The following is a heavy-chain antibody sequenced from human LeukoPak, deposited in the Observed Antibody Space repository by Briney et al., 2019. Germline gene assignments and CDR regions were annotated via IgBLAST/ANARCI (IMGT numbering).Heavy chain of an antibody. J-gene: IGHJ3*02. CDR2: INWNGGST. CDR1: GFTFDEYG. CDR3: AKDQAAGDPDAFDI. D-gene: IGHD7-27*01. Sequence: GRSLRLSCAASGFTFDEYGMSWVRHAPGKGLEWVSGINWNGGSTGYADSVKGRFTISRDNAKNSLYLQMNSLRAEDTAVYYCAKDQAAGDPDAFDIWGQGTMVTVSS. V-gene: IGHV3-20*04.